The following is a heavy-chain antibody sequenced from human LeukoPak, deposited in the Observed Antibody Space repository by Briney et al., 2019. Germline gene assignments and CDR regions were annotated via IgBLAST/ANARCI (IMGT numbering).Heavy chain of an antibody. Sequence: SETLSLTCAVYGGSFSNYFWSWIRQPPGKGLEWIGEIHPSGITNYNPSLKSRVTISVDTSKNRFSLKLSSVTAADTAVNYCARSRITMVRGHFRPRGFIGFDPWGQGTLVTVSS. V-gene: IGHV4-34*01. J-gene: IGHJ5*02. D-gene: IGHD3-10*01. CDR2: IHPSGIT. CDR3: ARSRITMVRGHFRPRGFIGFDP. CDR1: GGSFSNYF.